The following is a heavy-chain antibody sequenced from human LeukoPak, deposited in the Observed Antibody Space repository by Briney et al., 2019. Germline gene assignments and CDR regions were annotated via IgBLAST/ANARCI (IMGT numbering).Heavy chain of an antibody. Sequence: GGSLRLSCAASGFTFSSYAMTWVRQAPGKGLEWVSTITGSGGGTYYADSVKGRFTISRDNSKNTVYLQMSSLSVEDTAVYYCTKSEAQRSLKSGYAFDYWGQGTLVTVSS. CDR3: TKSEAQRSLKSGYAFDY. D-gene: IGHD5-12*01. CDR1: GFTFSSYA. CDR2: ITGSGGGT. V-gene: IGHV3-23*01. J-gene: IGHJ4*02.